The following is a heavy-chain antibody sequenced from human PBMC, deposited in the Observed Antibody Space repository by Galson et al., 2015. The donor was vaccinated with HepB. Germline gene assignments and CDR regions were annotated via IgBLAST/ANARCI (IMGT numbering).Heavy chain of an antibody. CDR2: IKSKTDGGTT. CDR3: TTDAWVSLGDFDY. Sequence: SLRLSCAASGFTFSNAWMSWVRQAPGKGLEWVGRIKSKTDGGTTDYAAPVKGRFTISRDDSKNTLYLQMNSLKTEDTAVYYCTTDAWVSLGDFDYWGQGTLVTVSS. V-gene: IGHV3-15*01. D-gene: IGHD3-16*01. J-gene: IGHJ4*02. CDR1: GFTFSNAW.